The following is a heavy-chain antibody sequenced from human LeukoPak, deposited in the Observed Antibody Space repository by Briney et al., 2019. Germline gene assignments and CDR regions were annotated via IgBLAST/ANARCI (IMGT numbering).Heavy chain of an antibody. CDR2: IYYSGST. D-gene: IGHD2-2*01. CDR1: GGSISSSSYY. CDR3: ARSYAIVVVPAATPDY. V-gene: IGHV4-39*01. Sequence: SETLSLTCTVSGGSISSSSYYWGWIRQPPGKGLERIGSIYYSGSTYYNPSLKSRVTISVDTSKNQFSLKLSSVIAADTAVYYCARSYAIVVVPAATPDYWGQGTLVTVSS. J-gene: IGHJ4*02.